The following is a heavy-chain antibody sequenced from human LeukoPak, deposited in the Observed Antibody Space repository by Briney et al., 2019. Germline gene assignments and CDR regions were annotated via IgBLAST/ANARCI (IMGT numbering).Heavy chain of an antibody. D-gene: IGHD2-8*01. CDR1: GSTFTSYY. V-gene: IGHV1-46*01. J-gene: IGHJ4*02. Sequence: ASVKVSCKASGSTFTSYYMHWVRQAPGQGLEWMGIINPSGGSTSYAQKFQGRVTMTRDMSTSTVYMELSSLRSEDTAVYYCARDPCTNGVCLDYWGQGTLVTVSS. CDR2: INPSGGST. CDR3: ARDPCTNGVCLDY.